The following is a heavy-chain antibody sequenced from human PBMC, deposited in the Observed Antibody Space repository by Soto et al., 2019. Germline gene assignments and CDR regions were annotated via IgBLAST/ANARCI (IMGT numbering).Heavy chain of an antibody. CDR1: GFTFSSYA. CDR3: ARPDTAMVMPSGMDV. CDR2: ISYDGSNK. J-gene: IGHJ6*02. V-gene: IGHV3-30-3*01. D-gene: IGHD5-18*01. Sequence: GGSLRLSCAASGFTFSSYAKHWVRQAPGKGLEWVAVISYDGSNKYYADSVKGRFTISRDNSKNTLYLQMNSLRAEDTAVYYCARPDTAMVMPSGMDVWGQGTTVTVSS.